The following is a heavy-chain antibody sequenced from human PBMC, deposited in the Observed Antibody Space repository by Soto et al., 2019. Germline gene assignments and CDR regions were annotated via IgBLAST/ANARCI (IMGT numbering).Heavy chain of an antibody. CDR2: FYYSGST. V-gene: IGHV4-59*08. D-gene: IGHD3-3*01. CDR1: GGSISSYY. CDR3: ARGGWRQIDY. Sequence: QVQLQESGPGLVKPSETLSLTCTVSGGSISSYYWSWIRQPPGKGLELIGYFYYSGSTNYNPSLKSRVTISVDTSKNQFSLKLSSVTAADTAVYYCARGGWRQIDYWGQGTLVTVSS. J-gene: IGHJ4*02.